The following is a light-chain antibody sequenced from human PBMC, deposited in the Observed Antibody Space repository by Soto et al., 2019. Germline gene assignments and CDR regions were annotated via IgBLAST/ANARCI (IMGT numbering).Light chain of an antibody. Sequence: EVVVTLSPATLSVSPGETHTLSCRASQSVSDRLSWYQQKPGPAPRLLVYGASTRATGFPPRFRGSGSGTEFTLTISSLEFEDSGVYFCQQDNNWLTFFGGTKVDIK. J-gene: IGKJ4*01. V-gene: IGKV3-15*01. CDR2: GAS. CDR3: QQDNNWLT. CDR1: QSVSDR.